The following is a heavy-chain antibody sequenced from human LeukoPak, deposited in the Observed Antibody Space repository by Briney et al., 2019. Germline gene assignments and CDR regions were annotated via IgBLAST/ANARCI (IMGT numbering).Heavy chain of an antibody. CDR1: GYTFTSYY. D-gene: IGHD4-17*01. Sequence: ASVKVSCKASGYTFTSYYMHWVRQAPGQGLEWMGIINPSGGSTSYAQKFQGRVTMTRDMSTSTVYMELSSLRSEDTAVYYCARGPNYGDRVNYLDSWGQGTKVTVSS. CDR3: ARGPNYGDRVNYLDS. CDR2: INPSGGST. V-gene: IGHV1-46*01. J-gene: IGHJ4*02.